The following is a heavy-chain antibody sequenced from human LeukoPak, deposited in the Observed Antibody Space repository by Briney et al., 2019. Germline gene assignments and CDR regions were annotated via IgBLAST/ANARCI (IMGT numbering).Heavy chain of an antibody. D-gene: IGHD6-19*01. J-gene: IGHJ2*01. CDR1: GFTVSSNY. Sequence: PGGSLRLSCAASGFTVSSNYMSWVRQAPGKGLEWVSVIYSGGSTYYADSVKGRFTISRDNSKNTLYLQMNTLRADDTAVYYCARGVGSGWYNWYFDLWGRGTLVTVSS. CDR3: ARGVGSGWYNWYFDL. CDR2: IYSGGST. V-gene: IGHV3-53*01.